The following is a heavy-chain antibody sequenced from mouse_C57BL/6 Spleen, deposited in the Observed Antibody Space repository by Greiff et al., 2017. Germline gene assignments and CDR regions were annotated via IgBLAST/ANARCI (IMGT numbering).Heavy chain of an antibody. D-gene: IGHD1-1*01. V-gene: IGHV1-64*01. CDR2: IHPNSGST. Sequence: QVQLQQPGAELVKPGASVKLSCKASGYTFTSYWMHWVKQRPGQGLEWIGIIHPNSGSTNYNEKFKSKATLTVDKSSSTAYMQLSSLTSEDSAVYYCAPSTTEVATDAMDYWGQGTSVTVSS. J-gene: IGHJ4*01. CDR1: GYTFTSYW. CDR3: APSTTEVATDAMDY.